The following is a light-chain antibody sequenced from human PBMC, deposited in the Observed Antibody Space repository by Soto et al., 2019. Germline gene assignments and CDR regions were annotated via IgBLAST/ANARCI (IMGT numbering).Light chain of an antibody. CDR3: QQYNSYPYT. CDR2: DAS. V-gene: IGKV1-5*01. J-gene: IGKJ2*01. Sequence: DIPMTQSPSTLSASVGDRVTITCRASQSISSWFAWYQQKPGKAPKLLIYDASILESGVPSRFSGSGSGTEFTLTISSLQPDDFATYYCQQYNSYPYTFGQGTKLEIK. CDR1: QSISSW.